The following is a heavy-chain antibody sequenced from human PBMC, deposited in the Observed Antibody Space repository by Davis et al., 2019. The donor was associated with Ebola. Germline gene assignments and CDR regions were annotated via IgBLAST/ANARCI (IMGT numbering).Heavy chain of an antibody. Sequence: PSETLSLTCAVSGGSISSSNWWSWVRQPPGKGLEWIGEIYHSGSTNYNPSLKSRVTISVDKSKNQFSLKLSSVTAADTAVYYCAREGCSSTSCWNYGMDVWGQGTTVTVSS. D-gene: IGHD2-2*01. V-gene: IGHV4-4*02. J-gene: IGHJ6*02. CDR1: GGSISSSNW. CDR2: IYHSGST. CDR3: AREGCSSTSCWNYGMDV.